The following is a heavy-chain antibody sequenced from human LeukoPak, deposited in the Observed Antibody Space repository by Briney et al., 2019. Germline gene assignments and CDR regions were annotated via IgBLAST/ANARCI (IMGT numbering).Heavy chain of an antibody. J-gene: IGHJ6*03. CDR1: GGSFSNHF. Sequence: ASETLSLTCSVSGGSFSNHFWSWVRQPAGKGLEWIGRIYPSGNTNYNPSLKSRVTLSVDTSKTQFYLSLSSVTAADTAVYYCAREDSGSYYNLYYFYMDVWGKGTTVTISS. D-gene: IGHD3-10*01. CDR3: AREDSGSYYNLYYFYMDV. V-gene: IGHV4-4*07. CDR2: IYPSGNT.